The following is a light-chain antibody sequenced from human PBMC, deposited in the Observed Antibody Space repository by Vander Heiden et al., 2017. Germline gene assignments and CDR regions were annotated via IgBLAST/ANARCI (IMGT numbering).Light chain of an antibody. CDR3: SSYTSSSTVV. CDR1: SSDVGGYNY. V-gene: IGLV2-14*03. CDR2: DVS. J-gene: IGLJ2*01. Sequence: QSALNPPASVSGSPGQSITISCTGTSSDVGGYNYVSWYQHHPGKAPKLMIYDVSNRPSGVSNRFSGSKSGNTASLTISGLQAEDEADYYCSSYTSSSTVVFGGGTKLTVL.